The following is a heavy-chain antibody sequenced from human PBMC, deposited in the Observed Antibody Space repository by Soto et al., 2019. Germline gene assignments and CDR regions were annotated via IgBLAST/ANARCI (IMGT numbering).Heavy chain of an antibody. J-gene: IGHJ4*02. D-gene: IGHD3-9*01. CDR1: GYTFTSYG. CDR2: ISAYNGNT. CDR3: ARGTGVTYEVLTGYLHSFDY. Sequence: QVQLVQSGAEVKKPGASVKVSCKASGYTFTSYGINWVRQAPGQGLEWMGWISAYNGNTKYAQNLQGRVTMTTDTSTSIAYMELRSLTSDVTAVYYCARGTGVTYEVLTGYLHSFDYWGQGTPGTVSS. V-gene: IGHV1-18*01.